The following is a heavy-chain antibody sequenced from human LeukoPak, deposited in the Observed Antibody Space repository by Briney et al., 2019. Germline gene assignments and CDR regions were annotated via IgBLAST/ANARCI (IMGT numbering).Heavy chain of an antibody. Sequence: GGSLRLSCAASGFTFSSYWMSWGRQAPGKGLEWVANIKKDGSEHYYVDAVKGRFTISRDKAKTSLYLQMNSLRAEDTAVYYCARDLSGVTGYTYGRGIDYWGQGTLVTVSS. D-gene: IGHD5-18*01. V-gene: IGHV3-7*01. CDR3: ARDLSGVTGYTYGRGIDY. CDR1: GFTFSSYW. J-gene: IGHJ4*02. CDR2: IKKDGSEH.